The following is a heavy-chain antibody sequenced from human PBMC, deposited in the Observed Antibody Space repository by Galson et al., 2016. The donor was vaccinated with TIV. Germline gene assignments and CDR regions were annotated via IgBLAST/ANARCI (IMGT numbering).Heavy chain of an antibody. CDR3: ATGNGFGYLQY. CDR1: GDSVNTGGHY. Sequence: TLSLTCNVSGDSVNTGGHYWTWIRQQPGKGLEWIGYIYHSGNTYSNPSLRSRLTMYIDTTKNQFSLRLTSVTAADTAMYYCATGNGFGYLQYWGQGTLVTVSS. CDR2: IYHSGNT. D-gene: IGHD3-3*02. V-gene: IGHV4-31*03. J-gene: IGHJ1*01.